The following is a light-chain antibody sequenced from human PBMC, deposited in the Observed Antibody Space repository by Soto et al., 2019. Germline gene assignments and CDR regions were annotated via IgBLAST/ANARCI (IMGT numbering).Light chain of an antibody. V-gene: IGLV2-11*01. J-gene: IGLJ1*01. CDR1: SSDVGGYNY. Sequence: QSVLTQPPSVSGSPGQSVTISCTGTSSDVGGYNYVSWYQQHPGKAPKLMIYDVSKRPSGVPDRFSGSKSGNTASLTISGLQAEDEADYYCCSYAGSYIHYVFGTGTKVTVL. CDR2: DVS. CDR3: CSYAGSYIHYV.